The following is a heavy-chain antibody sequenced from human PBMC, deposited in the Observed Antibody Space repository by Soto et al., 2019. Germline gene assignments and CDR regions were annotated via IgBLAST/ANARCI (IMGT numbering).Heavy chain of an antibody. J-gene: IGHJ5*02. V-gene: IGHV3-23*01. CDR2: ISGSGDSA. D-gene: IGHD5-18*01. Sequence: GGSLRRSCAASGFTFSSYAMSWVRQAPGKGLEWVLGISGSGDSAYYAASVKGRFTISRDNSQNTLYVQMNSLRAEDTAVYYCALGYSFAPFDPWGQGTLGTVSS. CDR1: GFTFSSYA. CDR3: ALGYSFAPFDP.